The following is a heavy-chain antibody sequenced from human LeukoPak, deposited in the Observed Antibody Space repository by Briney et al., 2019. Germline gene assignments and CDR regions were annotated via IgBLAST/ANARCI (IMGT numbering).Heavy chain of an antibody. CDR1: GGSISSSNW. Sequence: SGTLSLTCAVSGGSISSSNWWSWVRQPPGKGLEWIGEIYHSGSTNYNPSLKSRVTISVDKSKNQFSLKLSSVTAADTAVYYCARDKTAAVAAPDAFDIWGQGTMVTVSS. D-gene: IGHD6-19*01. CDR2: IYHSGST. CDR3: ARDKTAAVAAPDAFDI. J-gene: IGHJ3*02. V-gene: IGHV4-4*02.